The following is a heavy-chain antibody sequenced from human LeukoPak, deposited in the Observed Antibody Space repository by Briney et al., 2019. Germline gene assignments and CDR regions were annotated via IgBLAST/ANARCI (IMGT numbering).Heavy chain of an antibody. CDR3: ARRIRQQLVQFFDY. J-gene: IGHJ4*02. D-gene: IGHD6-13*01. CDR2: IYYSGST. Sequence: PSETLSLTCTVSGGSISSYYWGWIRQPPGKGLEWIGSIYYSGSTYYNPSLKSRVTISVDTSKNQFSLKLSSVTAADTAVYYCARRIRQQLVQFFDYWGQGTLVTVSS. V-gene: IGHV4-39*01. CDR1: GGSISSYY.